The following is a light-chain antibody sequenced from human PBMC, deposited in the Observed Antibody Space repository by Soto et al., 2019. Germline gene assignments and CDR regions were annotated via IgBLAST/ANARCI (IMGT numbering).Light chain of an antibody. V-gene: IGKV1-39*01. CDR1: KSISNL. Sequence: DIHVTQSPSSLSASIGDRVTITCRASKSISNLLNWYQQKLGTSPKLLIYAASTLQTGVPSRFSGSGSGTDFTLTISSLQPEDSATYYCQQSYSTAWTFGQGTKVEIK. CDR2: AAS. CDR3: QQSYSTAWT. J-gene: IGKJ1*01.